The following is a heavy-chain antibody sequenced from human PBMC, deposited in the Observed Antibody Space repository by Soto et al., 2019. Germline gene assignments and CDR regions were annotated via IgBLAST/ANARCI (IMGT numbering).Heavy chain of an antibody. CDR3: ARDDVVVVAATYRNYYSYYMDV. CDR2: INQDGSEK. D-gene: IGHD2-15*01. J-gene: IGHJ6*03. CDR1: GFTFSSCW. Sequence: GGSLRLSCAASGFTFSSCWMSWVRQAPGKGLEWVANINQDGSEKYNVDSVKGRFTISRDNAKNSLYLQMNSLRAEDTAVYYCARDDVVVVAATYRNYYSYYMDVWGKGTTVTVSS. V-gene: IGHV3-7*01.